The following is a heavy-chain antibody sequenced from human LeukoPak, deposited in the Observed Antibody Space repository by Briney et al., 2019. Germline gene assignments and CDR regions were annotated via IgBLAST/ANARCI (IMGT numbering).Heavy chain of an antibody. V-gene: IGHV3-9*01. J-gene: IGHJ4*02. Sequence: GGSLRLSCAASGFTFDDYAMHWVRQAPGKGLEWVSGISWNSGSIGYADSVKGRFTISRDNAKNSLYLQMNSLRAEDTALYYCAKDRGVVPAAVDYWGQGTLVTVSS. CDR1: GFTFDDYA. CDR3: AKDRGVVPAAVDY. D-gene: IGHD2-2*01. CDR2: ISWNSGSI.